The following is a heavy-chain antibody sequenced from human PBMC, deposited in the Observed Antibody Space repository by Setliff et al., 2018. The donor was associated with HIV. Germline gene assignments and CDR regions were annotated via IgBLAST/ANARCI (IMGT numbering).Heavy chain of an antibody. V-gene: IGHV3-7*03. J-gene: IGHJ4*02. CDR2: INHDASEG. D-gene: IGHD3-16*01. CDR1: EFTFSAYA. Sequence: GGSLRLSCTASEFTFSAYAMSWVRRAPGKGLEWVASINHDASEGHYVDSVKGRFTVSRDNAKDSLYLQMNNLRAGDTAVYYCAKDYYDFVWGSSLAYWGQGTLVTVSS. CDR3: AKDYYDFVWGSSLAY.